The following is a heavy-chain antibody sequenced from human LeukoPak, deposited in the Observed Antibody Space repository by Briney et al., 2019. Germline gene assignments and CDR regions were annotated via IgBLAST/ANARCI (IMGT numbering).Heavy chain of an antibody. CDR3: ARDLGFEGMDV. V-gene: IGHV3-21*01. CDR1: GFTFSSYS. CDR2: ISSSSSYI. D-gene: IGHD3-10*01. Sequence: GGSLRLSCAASGFTFSSYSMNWVRQAPGKGLEWVSSISSSSSYIYYADSVKGRFTISRDNAKNSLYLQMNGLRAEDTAVYYCARDLGFEGMDVWGQGTTVTVSS. J-gene: IGHJ6*02.